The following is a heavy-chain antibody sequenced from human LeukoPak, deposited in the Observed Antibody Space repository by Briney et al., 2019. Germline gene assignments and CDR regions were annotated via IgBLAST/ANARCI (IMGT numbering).Heavy chain of an antibody. CDR2: ISYDGGDK. J-gene: IGHJ4*02. CDR3: AKDLQTIAVAGPFDH. Sequence: GGSLRLSCAASGFTFSSFGMHWVRQAPGKGLEWVAVISYDGGDKYYADSVRARFTISRDSSMNTLYLRMNSLRVEDTAVYYCAKDLQTIAVAGPFDHWGQGTLVTVSS. V-gene: IGHV3-30*18. D-gene: IGHD6-19*01. CDR1: GFTFSSFG.